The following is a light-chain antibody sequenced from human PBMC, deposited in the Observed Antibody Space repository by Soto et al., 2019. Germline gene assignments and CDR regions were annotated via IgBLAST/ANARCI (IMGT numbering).Light chain of an antibody. CDR2: DVS. Sequence: QSVLTQPASVSGSPGQSITISRTGTSSDVGGYNYVSWLQQHPGKVPKLIIYDVSSRPSGVSNRFSGSKSGNTASLTISRLQAEDEADYYCTSYTSSNTHVFGGGTKVTVL. J-gene: IGLJ1*01. CDR3: TSYTSSNTHV. V-gene: IGLV2-14*01. CDR1: SSDVGGYNY.